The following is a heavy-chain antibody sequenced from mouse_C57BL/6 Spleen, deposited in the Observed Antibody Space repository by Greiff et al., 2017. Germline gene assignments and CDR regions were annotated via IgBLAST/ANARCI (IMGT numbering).Heavy chain of an antibody. CDR3: ARMVTTAY. D-gene: IGHD2-2*01. CDR1: GYAFTSYW. J-gene: IGHJ3*01. Sequence: VQLQESGAELVKPGASVKISCKASGYAFTSYWMNWVKQRPGKGLEWIGQIYPGDGDTNYNGKFKGKATLTADKSSSTAYMQLSSLTSEDSAVYFCARMVTTAYWGQGTLVTVSA. V-gene: IGHV1-80*01. CDR2: IYPGDGDT.